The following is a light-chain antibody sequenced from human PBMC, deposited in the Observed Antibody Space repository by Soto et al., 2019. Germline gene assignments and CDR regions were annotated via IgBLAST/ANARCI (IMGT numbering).Light chain of an antibody. J-gene: IGLJ1*01. Sequence: SVLTQPASVSGSPGQSITISCTGISADVSTSNFVSWYQHHPGKGPRLILYDFTHRPSGISDRFSGSKSGDTASLTIPGLREEEEADYYCASYRSGPLYVFGAGTKVTVL. V-gene: IGLV2-14*03. CDR3: ASYRSGPLYV. CDR1: SADVSTSNF. CDR2: DFT.